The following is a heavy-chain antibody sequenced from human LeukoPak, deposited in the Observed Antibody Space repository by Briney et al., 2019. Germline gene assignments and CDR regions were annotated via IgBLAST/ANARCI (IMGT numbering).Heavy chain of an antibody. CDR1: GGSISSGGYS. J-gene: IGHJ4*02. CDR3: ARGGATGDFDY. V-gene: IGHV4-61*02. D-gene: IGHD1-26*01. CDR2: IYTSGST. Sequence: SQTLSLTCAVSGGSISSGGYSWSWIRQPAGKGLEWIGRIYTSGSTNYNPSLKSRVTMSVDTSKNQFSLKLSSVTAADTAVYYCARGGATGDFDYWGQGTLVTVSS.